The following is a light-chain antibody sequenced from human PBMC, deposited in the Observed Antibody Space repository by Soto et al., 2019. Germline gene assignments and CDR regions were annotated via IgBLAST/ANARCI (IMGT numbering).Light chain of an antibody. CDR3: QQRSNWLT. V-gene: IGKV3-11*01. CDR1: QSISSN. CDR2: DAS. J-gene: IGKJ4*01. Sequence: EIVLTQSPATLSLSPGERATLSCRASQSISSNLAWYQQKPGQAPGLLIYDASTRATGIPARFSGTRSGADFTLTISSLEPEDFAVYYCQQRSNWLTFGGGTTVDIK.